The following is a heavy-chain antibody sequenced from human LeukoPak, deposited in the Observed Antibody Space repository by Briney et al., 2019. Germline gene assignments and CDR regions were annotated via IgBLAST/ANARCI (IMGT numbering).Heavy chain of an antibody. Sequence: GGSLRLSCAASGFTFSSYSMNWVRQAPGKGLEWVSSISSSSSYIYYADSVKGRFTISRDNAKNSLYLQMNSLRAEDTAVYYCARDKDIPYYYYMDVWGKGTTVTVSS. D-gene: IGHD2-15*01. CDR3: ARDKDIPYYYYMDV. V-gene: IGHV3-21*01. CDR2: ISSSSSYI. CDR1: GFTFSSYS. J-gene: IGHJ6*03.